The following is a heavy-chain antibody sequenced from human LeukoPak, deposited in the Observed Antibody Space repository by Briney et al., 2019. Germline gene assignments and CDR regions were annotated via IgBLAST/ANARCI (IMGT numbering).Heavy chain of an antibody. D-gene: IGHD6-13*01. CDR3: ARLLAAAGTRWFNP. CDR1: GGSISSYY. V-gene: IGHV4-4*09. J-gene: IGHJ5*02. Sequence: PSETLSLTCTVSGGSISSYYWSWIRQPPGKGLEWIGYIYTSGSTNYNPSLKSRVTISVDTSKNLFSLKLSSVTAADTAVYYCARLLAAAGTRWFNPWGQGTLVTVSS. CDR2: IYTSGST.